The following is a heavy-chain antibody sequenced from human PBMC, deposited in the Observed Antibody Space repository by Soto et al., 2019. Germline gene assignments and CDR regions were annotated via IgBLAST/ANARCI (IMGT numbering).Heavy chain of an antibody. CDR1: GGSISSGDYY. CDR3: ARDDQYYYYGMDV. CDR2: IYYSGST. D-gene: IGHD2-2*01. Sequence: PSATLSLTCTVSGGSISSGDYYWSWIRQPPGKGLEWIGYIYYSGSTYYNPSLKSRVTISVDTSKNQFSLKLSSVTAADTAVYYCARDDQYYYYGMDVWGQGTTVTVSS. V-gene: IGHV4-30-4*01. J-gene: IGHJ6*02.